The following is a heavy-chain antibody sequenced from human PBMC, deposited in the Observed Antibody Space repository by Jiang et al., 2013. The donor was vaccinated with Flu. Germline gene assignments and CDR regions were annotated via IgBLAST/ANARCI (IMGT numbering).Heavy chain of an antibody. CDR2: QPNSGGT. V-gene: IGHV1-2*04. J-gene: IGHJ6*02. CDR3: ARLGYCSSTSCYNGMDV. CDR1: GYTSPAT. D-gene: IGHD2-2*02. Sequence: SCKASGYTSPATICTGCDRPLDKGLSGWMDQPNSGGTNYAQKFQGWVTMTRDTSISTAYMELSRLRSDDTAVYYCARLGYCSSTSCYNGMDVWGQGTTVTVSS.